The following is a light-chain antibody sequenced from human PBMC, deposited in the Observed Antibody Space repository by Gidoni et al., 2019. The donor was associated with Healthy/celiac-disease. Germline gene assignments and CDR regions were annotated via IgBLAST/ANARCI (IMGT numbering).Light chain of an antibody. V-gene: IGLV2-14*01. CDR3: SSYTSSSTVV. J-gene: IGLJ2*01. CDR1: SSYVGGYNY. Sequence: QSALTQPASVSGSPGQSITIACTGTSSYVGGYNYVSWYQQHPGKAPKLMIYEVSNRPSGVSNRFSGSKSGNTASLTISGLQAEDEADYDCSSYTSSSTVVFGGGTKLTVL. CDR2: EVS.